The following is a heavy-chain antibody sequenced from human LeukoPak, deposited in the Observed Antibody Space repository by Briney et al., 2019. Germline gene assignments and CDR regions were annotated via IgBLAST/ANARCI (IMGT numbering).Heavy chain of an antibody. CDR2: IIPILGIA. V-gene: IGHV1-69*04. Sequence: AASVKVSCKASGGTFSSYAISWVRQAPGQGLEWMGRIIPILGIANYAQKFQGRVTTTADKSTSTAYMELSSLRSEDTAVYYCASKQWLAQGYYGMDVWGQGTTVTVSS. CDR1: GGTFSSYA. D-gene: IGHD6-19*01. CDR3: ASKQWLAQGYYGMDV. J-gene: IGHJ6*02.